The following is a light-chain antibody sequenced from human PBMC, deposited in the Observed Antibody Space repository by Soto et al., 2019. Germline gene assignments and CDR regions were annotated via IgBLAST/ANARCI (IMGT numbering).Light chain of an antibody. V-gene: IGLV2-14*03. CDR2: EVR. Sequence: QSVLTQPASVSGSPGQSMTISCTGTTSDVGGYNYVSWYQQHPGKVPKLLIHEVRNRPSGVSNRFSGSKSGNTASLTISGLQAEDEADYYCLSKTSSISYVFGTGTKVTVL. CDR3: LSKTSSISYV. J-gene: IGLJ1*01. CDR1: TSDVGGYNY.